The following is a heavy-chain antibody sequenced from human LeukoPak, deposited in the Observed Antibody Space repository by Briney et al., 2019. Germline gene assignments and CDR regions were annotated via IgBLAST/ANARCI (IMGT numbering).Heavy chain of an antibody. D-gene: IGHD4-17*01. CDR1: GFTFSSYA. CDR3: ASSPPTVITVSYFDY. CDR2: LSDSGASK. V-gene: IGHV3-23*01. Sequence: PGGSLRLSCAASGFTFSSYAMTWVRQAPGKGLEWVSALSDSGASKYYADSVKGRFTISRDNSKNTLYLQMNSLRADDTAVYYCASSPPTVITVSYFDYWGQGTLVTVSS. J-gene: IGHJ4*02.